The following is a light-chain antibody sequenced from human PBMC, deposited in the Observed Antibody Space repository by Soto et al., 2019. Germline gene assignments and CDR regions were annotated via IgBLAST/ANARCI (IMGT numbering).Light chain of an antibody. CDR1: SSDVGGYNF. Sequence: QSALTQPASVSGSPGQSITISCTGTSSDVGGYNFVSWYQQHPGKVPKLMIFDVNRRPSGVSDRFSGSKSGNTASLTISGLQAEDEGGYYCCSYTSSSTHVFGSGTKVTVL. V-gene: IGLV2-14*03. CDR2: DVN. CDR3: CSYTSSSTHV. J-gene: IGLJ1*01.